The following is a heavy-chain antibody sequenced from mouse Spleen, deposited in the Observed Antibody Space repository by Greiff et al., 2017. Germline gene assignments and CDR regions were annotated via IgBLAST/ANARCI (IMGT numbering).Heavy chain of an antibody. Sequence: EVKLEESGGGLVKLGGSLKLSCAASGFTFSSYAMSWVRQTPEKRLEWVATISSGGGNTYYPDSVKGRFTISRDNAKNTLYLQMSSLKSEDTAMYYCARHEAGYFDYWGQGTTLTVSS. D-gene: IGHD3-2*02. V-gene: IGHV5-9*04. CDR1: GFTFSSYA. CDR2: ISSGGGNT. CDR3: ARHEAGYFDY. J-gene: IGHJ2*01.